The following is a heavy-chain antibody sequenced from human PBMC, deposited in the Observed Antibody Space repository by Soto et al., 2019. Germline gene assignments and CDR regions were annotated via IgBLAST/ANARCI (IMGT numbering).Heavy chain of an antibody. J-gene: IGHJ5*01. CDR3: ARDKQFRKWFDS. D-gene: IGHD6-19*01. Sequence: ASVKVSCKASGYTFSRYAIHWVRQAPGQRLERRGWINAGNGNTKYSQKFEGRVTLTTDTSANAVYMELCSLRFEDTALYYFARDKQFRKWFDSWGQGTMVTVSS. CDR1: GYTFSRYA. V-gene: IGHV1-3*01. CDR2: INAGNGNT.